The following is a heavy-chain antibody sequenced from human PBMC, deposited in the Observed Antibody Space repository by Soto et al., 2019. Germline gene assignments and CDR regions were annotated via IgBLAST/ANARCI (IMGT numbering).Heavy chain of an antibody. CDR3: AKDFKVSGSHYGTLDYYYGMDV. D-gene: IGHD3-10*01. Sequence: GGSLRLSCAASGFTFSTYGMQWVRQAPGKGLEWVAVISYDGYLKYYVDAVKGRFTVARDNSKNTLFLEMNSLRVEDTAVYFCAKDFKVSGSHYGTLDYYYGMDVWGQGTTVTVS. CDR1: GFTFSTYG. CDR2: ISYDGYLK. V-gene: IGHV3-30*18. J-gene: IGHJ6*02.